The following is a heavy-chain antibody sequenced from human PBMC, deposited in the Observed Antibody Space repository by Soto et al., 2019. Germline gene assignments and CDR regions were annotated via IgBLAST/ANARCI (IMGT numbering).Heavy chain of an antibody. J-gene: IGHJ3*02. V-gene: IGHV5-51*01. D-gene: IGHD4-4*01. Sequence: KVSCKASGYTFTSYWIGWVRQMPGKGLEWMGIIYPGDSDTRYSPSFQGQVTISADKSISTAYLQWSSLKASDTAMYYCARAHSFDAFDIWGQGTMVTVSS. CDR1: GYTFTSYW. CDR3: ARAHSFDAFDI. CDR2: IYPGDSDT.